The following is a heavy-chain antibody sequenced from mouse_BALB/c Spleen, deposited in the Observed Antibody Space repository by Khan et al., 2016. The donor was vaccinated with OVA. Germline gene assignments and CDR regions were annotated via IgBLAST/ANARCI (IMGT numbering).Heavy chain of an antibody. CDR1: GYSFTSYW. J-gene: IGHJ3*01. V-gene: IGHV1-5*01. CDR2: IYPGNSDA. Sequence: VQLQQSGTVLARPGASVKMSCKTSGYSFTSYWMHWIKQRPGQGPEWIGAIYPGNSDANYNQKFKDKAKLTAVTSASTANMELSSLTDEDSAVYYCTRWGYWFAYWGQGTLVTVSA. CDR3: TRWGYWFAY. D-gene: IGHD2-2*01.